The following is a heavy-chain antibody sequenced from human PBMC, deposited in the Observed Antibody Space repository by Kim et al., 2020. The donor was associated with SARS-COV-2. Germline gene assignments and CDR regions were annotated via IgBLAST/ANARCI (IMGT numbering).Heavy chain of an antibody. V-gene: IGHV3-49*03. CDR1: GFTFGDYA. Sequence: GGSLRLSCTASGFTFGDYAMSWFRQAPGKGLEWVGFIRSKAYGGTTEYAASVKGRFTISRDDSKSIAYLQMNSLKTEDTAVYYCTRVLEGVAVAGTSFDYWGQGTLVTVSS. CDR2: IRSKAYGGTT. J-gene: IGHJ4*02. CDR3: TRVLEGVAVAGTSFDY. D-gene: IGHD6-19*01.